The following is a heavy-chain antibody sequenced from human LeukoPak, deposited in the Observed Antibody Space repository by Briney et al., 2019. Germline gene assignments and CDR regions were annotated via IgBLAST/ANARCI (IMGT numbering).Heavy chain of an antibody. J-gene: IGHJ5*02. D-gene: IGHD4-17*01. Sequence: GASVKVSCKASGYTFTSYDINWVRQTTGQGLEWMGWTNPNSGNTGYAQKFQGRVTITRNTSISTAYMELSSLRSEDTAVYYCARGGDYGGDWFDPWGQGTLVTVSS. CDR2: TNPNSGNT. V-gene: IGHV1-8*03. CDR1: GYTFTSYD. CDR3: ARGGDYGGDWFDP.